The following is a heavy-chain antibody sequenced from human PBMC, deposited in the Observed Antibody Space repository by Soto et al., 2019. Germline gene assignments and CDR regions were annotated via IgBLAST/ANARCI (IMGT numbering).Heavy chain of an antibody. CDR1: GFTFSSYG. D-gene: IGHD5-18*01. CDR3: VKERYAQLWLEDYGMDV. Sequence: QVQLVESGGGVVQPGRSLRLSCAASGFTFSSYGIHWVRQAPGKGLEWVALISYDGTDKYYADSVKGRFPISRDNSKNKLYLQMSSLGPEDTAVYYCVKERYAQLWLEDYGMDVWGQGTTVTV. V-gene: IGHV3-30*18. J-gene: IGHJ6*02. CDR2: ISYDGTDK.